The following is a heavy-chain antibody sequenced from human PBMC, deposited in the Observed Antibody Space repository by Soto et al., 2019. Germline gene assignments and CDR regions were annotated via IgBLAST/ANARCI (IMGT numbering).Heavy chain of an antibody. CDR3: ALHYGSGSNYYYYGMDV. Sequence: QVQLVQSGAEVKKPGSSVKVSCKASGGTFSSYAISWVRQAPGQGLEWMGGIIPIFGTANYAQKFQGRVSIAADGSTSTAYMELSSLRSEDTAVYYCALHYGSGSNYYYYGMDVWGQGTTVTVSS. J-gene: IGHJ6*02. V-gene: IGHV1-69*12. D-gene: IGHD3-10*01. CDR2: IIPIFGTA. CDR1: GGTFSSYA.